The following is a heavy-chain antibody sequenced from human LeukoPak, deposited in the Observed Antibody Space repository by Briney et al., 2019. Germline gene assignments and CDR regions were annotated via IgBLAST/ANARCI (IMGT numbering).Heavy chain of an antibody. Sequence: PGGSLRLSCAASGFTFSSYSMNWVRQAPGKGLEWVSSISSCSSYIYYADSVKGRFTISRDNSKNTLYLQMNSLRAEDTAVYYCARVYSSSWPFEYFQHWGQGTLVTVSS. CDR1: GFTFSSYS. V-gene: IGHV3-21*01. J-gene: IGHJ1*01. CDR3: ARVYSSSWPFEYFQH. CDR2: ISSCSSYI. D-gene: IGHD6-13*01.